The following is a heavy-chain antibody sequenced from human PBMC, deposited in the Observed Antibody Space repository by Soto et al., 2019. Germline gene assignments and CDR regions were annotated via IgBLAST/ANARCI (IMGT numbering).Heavy chain of an antibody. D-gene: IGHD6-19*01. CDR1: GFTLENFW. V-gene: IGHV3-74*03. J-gene: IGHJ6*02. CDR3: GRGGWDLYGVDV. CDR2: INKDGSDR. Sequence: QLVESGGGLVQPGGSLRLSCEFSGFTLENFWIHWVRQVPGKGLTWVAHINKDGSDRKYADSVKGRFTISRDNGKNKGFLQLNSLRGEDTAVYYCGRGGWDLYGVDVWGQGTTVAVSS.